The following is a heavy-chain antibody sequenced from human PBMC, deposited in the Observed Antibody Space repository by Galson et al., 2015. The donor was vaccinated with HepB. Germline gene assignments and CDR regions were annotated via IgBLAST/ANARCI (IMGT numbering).Heavy chain of an antibody. V-gene: IGHV3-30-3*01. Sequence: SLRLSCAASKFIFSNYAMHWVRQAPGKGLEWVAVISYDVSNKYYADSVKGRFTISRDNSKNTLYLHMNSLRAEDTAVYYCAREIHHSDHAGGFDLWGQGTLVTVSS. CDR2: ISYDVSNK. D-gene: IGHD1-26*01. CDR3: AREIHHSDHAGGFDL. CDR1: KFIFSNYA. J-gene: IGHJ4*02.